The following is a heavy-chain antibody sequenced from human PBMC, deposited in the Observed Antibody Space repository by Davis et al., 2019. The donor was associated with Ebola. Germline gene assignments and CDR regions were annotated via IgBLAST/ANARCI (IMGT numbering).Heavy chain of an antibody. J-gene: IGHJ6*02. CDR1: GYTFTSYD. CDR3: AKHGITGTTGTMDV. V-gene: IGHV1-8*01. CDR2: MNPNSGNT. D-gene: IGHD1-7*01. Sequence: ASVKVSCKASGYTFTSYDINWVRQATGQGLEWMGWMNPNSGNTGYAQKFQGRVTMTRNTSISTAYMELSSLRAEDTAVYYCAKHGITGTTGTMDVWGQGTTVTVSS.